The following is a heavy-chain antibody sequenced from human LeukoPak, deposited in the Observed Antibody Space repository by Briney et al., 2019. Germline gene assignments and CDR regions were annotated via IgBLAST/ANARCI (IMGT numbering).Heavy chain of an antibody. V-gene: IGHV4-59*01. CDR3: ARGASSSGYSSSWLSYFDY. D-gene: IGHD6-13*01. CDR1: GGSINSYY. CDR2: ISHSGST. Sequence: SETLSLTCTVSGGSINSYYWSWIRQPPGKGLEWIGCISHSGSTNYNPSLKSRVTISVDTSKNQFSLKLSSVTAADTAVYYCARGASSSGYSSSWLSYFDYWGQGTLVTVSS. J-gene: IGHJ4*02.